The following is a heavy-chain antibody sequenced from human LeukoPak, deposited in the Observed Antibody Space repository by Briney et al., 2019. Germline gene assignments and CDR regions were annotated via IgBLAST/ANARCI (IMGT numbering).Heavy chain of an antibody. V-gene: IGHV1-24*01. CDR3: AREVGIRGHFDY. CDR1: GYTLSELS. D-gene: IGHD1-26*01. J-gene: IGHJ4*02. Sequence: EASVKVSCKVSGYTLSELSMHWVRQAPGKGLEWMGGFDPEDEETVYAQQFQGRVTMTRDTSTSTVYMELSSLRSEDTAVYYCAREVGIRGHFDYWGRGTPVTVSS. CDR2: FDPEDEET.